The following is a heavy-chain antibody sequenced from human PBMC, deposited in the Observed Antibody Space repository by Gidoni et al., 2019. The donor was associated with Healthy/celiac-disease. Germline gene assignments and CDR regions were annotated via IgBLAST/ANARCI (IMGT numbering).Heavy chain of an antibody. V-gene: IGHV5-10-1*03. Sequence: EVQLVQSGAEETKPGESLRISVTGSGSSFTSSWISWVRQMPGKGLEWMGRIDPSDSYTNYSPSFQGHVTISADKSISTAYLQWSSLKASDTAMYYCARGGYCSGGSCLTAADYWGQGTLVTVSS. CDR3: ARGGYCSGGSCLTAADY. D-gene: IGHD2-15*01. CDR1: GSSFTSSW. J-gene: IGHJ4*02. CDR2: IDPSDSYT.